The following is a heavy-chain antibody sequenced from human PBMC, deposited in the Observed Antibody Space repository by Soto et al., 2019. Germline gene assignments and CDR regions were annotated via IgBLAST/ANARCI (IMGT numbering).Heavy chain of an antibody. V-gene: IGHV4-59*01. CDR1: GGSINDFY. CDR2: IYYSGST. Sequence: LSLTCTVSGGSINDFYWSWIRQPPGKGLEWIGYIYYSGSTDYNPSLKGRVTISVDTSKNQFSLKLRSVTAADTAVYYCARVGGVAARTFDYWGQGTLVTVSS. CDR3: ARVGGVAARTFDY. J-gene: IGHJ4*02. D-gene: IGHD6-6*01.